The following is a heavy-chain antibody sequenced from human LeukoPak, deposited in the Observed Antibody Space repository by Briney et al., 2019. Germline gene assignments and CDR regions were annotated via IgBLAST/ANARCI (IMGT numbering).Heavy chain of an antibody. V-gene: IGHV3-23*01. D-gene: IGHD3-16*02. J-gene: IGHJ4*02. CDR2: ISTSGSST. Sequence: GGSLRLSCAASGFSFSNYGMSWVRQAPGKGLEWVSSISTSGSSTYYVDSVKGRFTISRDNSKNTLFLQVNSLRAEDTAIYYCAKVALNHYVWGSDRSPLGYWGQGTLVTVSS. CDR3: AKVALNHYVWGSDRSPLGY. CDR1: GFSFSNYG.